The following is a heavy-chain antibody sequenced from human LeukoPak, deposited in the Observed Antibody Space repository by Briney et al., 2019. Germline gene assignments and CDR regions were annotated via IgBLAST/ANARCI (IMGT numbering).Heavy chain of an antibody. CDR1: GYTLTSYG. Sequence: ASVKVSCKASGYTLTSYGISWVRQAPGQGLEWMGWISAHNGNTNYAQKLQGRVTMITDTSTSTAYMELRSLRSDDTAVYYCARERWNFSVGSGFDYWGQGTLVTVSS. J-gene: IGHJ4*02. CDR3: ARERWNFSVGSGFDY. D-gene: IGHD1-7*01. V-gene: IGHV1-18*01. CDR2: ISAHNGNT.